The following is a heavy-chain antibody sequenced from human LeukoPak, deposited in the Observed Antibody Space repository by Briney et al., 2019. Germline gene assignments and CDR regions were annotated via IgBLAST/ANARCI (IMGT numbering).Heavy chain of an antibody. J-gene: IGHJ4*02. CDR1: GFTFSDAW. Sequence: GGSLRLSCAASGFTFSDAWMSWVRQAPGKGLEWVGRIKSKTDGGTTDYAAPVKGRFTISRDDSKNTLYLQMNSLKTEDTAVYYCTTDQYDILTGYYMGYFDYWGQGTLVTVSS. CDR2: IKSKTDGGTT. V-gene: IGHV3-15*01. CDR3: TTDQYDILTGYYMGYFDY. D-gene: IGHD3-9*01.